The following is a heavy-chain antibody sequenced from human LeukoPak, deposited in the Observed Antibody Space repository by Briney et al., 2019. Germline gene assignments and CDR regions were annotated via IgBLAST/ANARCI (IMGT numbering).Heavy chain of an antibody. J-gene: IGHJ4*02. Sequence: GGSLRLSCAASGFTFSSYEMNWVRQAPGKGLEWVSYISISTSSIYYADSVKGRFTISRDSSKDTLYLQMNSPRTEDTAVYFCAKDRLEFYGSARYYFDSWGQGSLVTVSS. D-gene: IGHD3-10*01. CDR2: ISISTSSI. CDR1: GFTFSSYE. V-gene: IGHV3-48*03. CDR3: AKDRLEFYGSARYYFDS.